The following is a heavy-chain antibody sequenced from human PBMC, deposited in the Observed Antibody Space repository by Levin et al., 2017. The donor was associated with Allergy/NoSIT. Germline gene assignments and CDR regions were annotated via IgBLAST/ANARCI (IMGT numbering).Heavy chain of an antibody. CDR3: ARNLLKRITMVRGVTGYYYGMDV. Sequence: SQTLSLTCAVYGGSFSGYYWSWIRQPPGKGLEWIGEINHSGSTNYNPSLKSRVTISVDTSKNQLSLKLSSVTAADTAVYYCARNLLKRITMVRGVTGYYYGMDVWGQGTTVTVSS. CDR1: GGSFSGYY. J-gene: IGHJ6*02. D-gene: IGHD3-10*01. V-gene: IGHV4-34*01. CDR2: INHSGST.